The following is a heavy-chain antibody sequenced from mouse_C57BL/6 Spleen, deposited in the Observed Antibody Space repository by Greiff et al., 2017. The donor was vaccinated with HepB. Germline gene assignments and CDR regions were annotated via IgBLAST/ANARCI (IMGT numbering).Heavy chain of an antibody. Sequence: EVQGVESGGGLVKPGGSLKLSCAASGFTFSSYAMSWVRQTPEKRLEWVATISDGGSYTYYPDNVKGRFTISRDNAKNNLYLQMSHLKSEDTAMYYCARDLYGNYGAMDYWGQGTSVTVSS. D-gene: IGHD2-1*01. CDR2: ISDGGSYT. CDR3: ARDLYGNYGAMDY. CDR1: GFTFSSYA. V-gene: IGHV5-4*01. J-gene: IGHJ4*01.